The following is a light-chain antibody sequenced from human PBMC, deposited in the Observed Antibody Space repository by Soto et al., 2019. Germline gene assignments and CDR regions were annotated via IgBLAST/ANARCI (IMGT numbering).Light chain of an antibody. Sequence: EIVLTQSPGTLSLSPGERATLSCRASQSVSSSYLAWYQQKPGQAPRLLIYGASSMATGIPDRFSGSGSGTDFTLTISRLEPEDFAVYYCQQYGSSPWTF. J-gene: IGKJ1*01. CDR1: QSVSSSY. CDR3: QQYGSSPWT. CDR2: GAS. V-gene: IGKV3-20*01.